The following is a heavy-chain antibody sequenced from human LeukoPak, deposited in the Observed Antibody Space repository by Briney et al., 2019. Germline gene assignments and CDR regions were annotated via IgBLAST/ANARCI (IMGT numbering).Heavy chain of an antibody. V-gene: IGHV3-21*06. CDR2: ISSRSRDV. D-gene: IGHD4-17*01. CDR3: ASTIVTTVYPPGWYFDL. Sequence: RSLRLSCAASGFTFSSYWMSWVRQAPGKGVEWVSSISSRSRDVYYADSVKGRFTISRDNTKSSLFLQMDSLRAEDTAVYYCASTIVTTVYPPGWYFDLWGRGTQVTVSS. CDR1: GFTFSSYW. J-gene: IGHJ2*01.